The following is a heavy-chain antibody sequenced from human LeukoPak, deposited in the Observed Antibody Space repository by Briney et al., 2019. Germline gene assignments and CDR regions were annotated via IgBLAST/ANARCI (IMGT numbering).Heavy chain of an antibody. Sequence: GGSLRLSCAASGFTFSTYWMSWVRQAPGKGLEWVANIKQDGNEKYYVDSVEGRFTISRDNAKNSLYLQMNSLRAEDTAVYYCARDTLSSAVVVPAAIVDYWGQGTLVTVSS. CDR2: IKQDGNEK. CDR1: GFTFSTYW. V-gene: IGHV3-7*03. CDR3: ARDTLSSAVVVPAAIVDY. J-gene: IGHJ4*02. D-gene: IGHD2-2*02.